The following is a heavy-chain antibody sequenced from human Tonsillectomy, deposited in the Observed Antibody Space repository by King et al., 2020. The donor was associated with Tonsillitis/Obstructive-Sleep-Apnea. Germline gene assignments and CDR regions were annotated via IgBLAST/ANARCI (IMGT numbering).Heavy chain of an antibody. CDR1: GFTFSNNW. CDR3: ARATYWYFDL. CDR2: IRQDGSEK. V-gene: IGHV3-7*04. J-gene: IGHJ2*01. Sequence: VQLVESGGDLVQPGGSLRLSCAASGFTFSNNWMSWVRQAPGKGLEWVANIRQDGSEKYYVDSVKGRFTISRDNAKNSLYLQMSSLRAEDTAVYYCARATYWYFDLWGRGTLVTVSS.